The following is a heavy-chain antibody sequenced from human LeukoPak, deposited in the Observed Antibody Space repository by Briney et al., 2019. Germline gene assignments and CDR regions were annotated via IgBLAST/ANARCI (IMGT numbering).Heavy chain of an antibody. Sequence: GGSLRLSCAASGFTFSSYGMHWVRQAPGKGLGWVAVISYDGSNKYYADSVKGRFTISRDNSKNTLYLQMNSLRAEDTAVYYCAKDLTDLGYYDSSGPFDYWGQGTLVTVSS. CDR3: AKDLTDLGYYDSSGPFDY. CDR2: ISYDGSNK. D-gene: IGHD3-22*01. J-gene: IGHJ4*02. V-gene: IGHV3-30*18. CDR1: GFTFSSYG.